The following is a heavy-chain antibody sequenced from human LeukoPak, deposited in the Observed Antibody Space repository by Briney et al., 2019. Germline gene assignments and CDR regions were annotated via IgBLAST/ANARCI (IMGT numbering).Heavy chain of an antibody. D-gene: IGHD3-9*01. CDR2: VRDRANSYAT. V-gene: IGHV3-73*01. CDR1: GFAFMASP. Sequence: PGGPLRLPCAPSGFAFMASPMPGSPKAPGKGLEGVGRVRDRANSYATGYAASVEGRFTISRDDSENTAYLQMNSLIIEDTAVYYCTRQRPQTGTFDYWGQGVLVTVSS. J-gene: IGHJ4*02. CDR3: TRQRPQTGTFDY.